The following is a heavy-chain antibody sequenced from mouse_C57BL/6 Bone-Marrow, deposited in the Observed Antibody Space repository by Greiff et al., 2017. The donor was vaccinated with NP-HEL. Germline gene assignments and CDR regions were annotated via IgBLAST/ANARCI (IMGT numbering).Heavy chain of an antibody. V-gene: IGHV1-26*01. CDR3: ESDPAY. J-gene: IGHJ3*01. CDR2: INPNNGGT. CDR1: GYTFTDYY. Sequence: VQLQQSGPELVKPGASVKISCKASGYTFTDYYMNWVKQSHGKSLEWIGDINPNNGGTSYNQKFKGKATLTVDKSSSTAYMELRSLTSEDSAVYDCESDPAYWGQGTLVTVSA.